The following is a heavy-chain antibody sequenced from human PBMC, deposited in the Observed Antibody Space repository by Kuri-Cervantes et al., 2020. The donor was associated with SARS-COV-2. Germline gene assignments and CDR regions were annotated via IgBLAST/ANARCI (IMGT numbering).Heavy chain of an antibody. V-gene: IGHV1-69*13. CDR1: GGTFSSYA. Sequence: SVKVSCKASGGTFSSYAISWVRQAPGQGLEWMGGIIPIFGTANYAQKFQGRVTITADESTSTAYMELSSLRSEDTPVYYCASTYDFWSGQSLNYWGQGTLVTVSS. J-gene: IGHJ4*02. D-gene: IGHD3-3*01. CDR3: ASTYDFWSGQSLNY. CDR2: IIPIFGTA.